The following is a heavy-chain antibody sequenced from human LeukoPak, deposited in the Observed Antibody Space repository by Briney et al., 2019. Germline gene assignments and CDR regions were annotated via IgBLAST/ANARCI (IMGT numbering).Heavy chain of an antibody. J-gene: IGHJ4*02. CDR1: GGSFSGYY. CDR3: ARRVLWFGADYFDY. D-gene: IGHD3-10*01. CDR2: INHSGST. V-gene: IGHV4-34*01. Sequence: SETLSLTCGVYGGSFSGYYWSWIRQPPGKGLGWIGEINHSGSTNYNPSLKSRVTISVDASKNQFSLKLSSVTAADTAVYYCARRVLWFGADYFDYWGQGTLVTVSS.